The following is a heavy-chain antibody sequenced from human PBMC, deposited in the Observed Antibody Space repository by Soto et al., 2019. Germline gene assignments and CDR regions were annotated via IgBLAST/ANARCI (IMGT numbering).Heavy chain of an antibody. V-gene: IGHV3-23*01. CDR3: AKDSVAGIVATMGGGDAFDI. CDR1: GFTFSSYA. D-gene: IGHD5-12*01. J-gene: IGHJ3*02. Sequence: EVQLLESGGGLVQPGGSLRLSCAASGFTFSSYAMSWVRQAPGKGLEWVSASSGSGGSTYYADSVKGRFTISRDNSKNTLYRQMNSLRAEDTAVYYCAKDSVAGIVATMGGGDAFDIWGQGTMVTVSS. CDR2: SSGSGGST.